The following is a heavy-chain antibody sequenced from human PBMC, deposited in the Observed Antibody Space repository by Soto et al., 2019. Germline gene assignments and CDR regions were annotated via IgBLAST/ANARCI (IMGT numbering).Heavy chain of an antibody. CDR3: AKSPPAVAGYCDY. CDR1: GFTFSSSG. Sequence: QVQLVESGGGVVQPGRSLRLSCVASGFTFSSSGMHWVRQAPGKGLEWVAVTSYDGSNGYYADSVRGRFTISRDNSKNTLYLQMNSLRAENTAVYYCAKSPPAVAGYCDYWGQGTLVTVSS. D-gene: IGHD6-19*01. V-gene: IGHV3-30*18. J-gene: IGHJ4*02. CDR2: TSYDGSNG.